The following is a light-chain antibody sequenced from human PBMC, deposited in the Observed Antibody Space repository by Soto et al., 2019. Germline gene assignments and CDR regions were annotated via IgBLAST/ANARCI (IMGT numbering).Light chain of an antibody. Sequence: VMTQAPATLSVSPGERATLSCRASQSISSNLAWYQQKPGQAPRLLMFRTSSRATGFPARFSGSGSGTEFNLTISSLQSEDFGVYYCQQYNNWPRATFGGGTKVDNK. CDR3: QQYNNWPRAT. J-gene: IGKJ4*01. CDR1: QSISSN. CDR2: RTS. V-gene: IGKV3-15*01.